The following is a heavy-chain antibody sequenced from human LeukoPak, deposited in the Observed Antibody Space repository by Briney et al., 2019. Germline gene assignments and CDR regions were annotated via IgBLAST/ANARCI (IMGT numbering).Heavy chain of an antibody. CDR1: GFTVGSNY. CDR2: IYSGGST. V-gene: IGHV3-53*01. D-gene: IGHD3-22*01. J-gene: IGHJ4*02. CDR3: VLGLYYYDSSGTDY. Sequence: PGGSLRLSCAASGFTVGSNYMSWVRQAPGKGLEWVSVIYSGGSTYYADSVKGRFTISRDNSKNTLYLQMNSLRAEDTAVYYCVLGLYYYDSSGTDYWGQGTLVTVSS.